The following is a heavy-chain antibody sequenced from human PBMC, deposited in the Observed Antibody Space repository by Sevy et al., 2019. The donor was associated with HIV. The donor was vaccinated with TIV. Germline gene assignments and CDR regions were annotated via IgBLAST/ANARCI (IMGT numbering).Heavy chain of an antibody. Sequence: GGSLRLSCAVSGFTFTNAAMTWVRQAPGKGLEWVSGITISGDRKYYADSVRGRFTISRDNSKNTVYLQMNSLIDEDTAVDYCAKEILANDYWGQGTLVTVSS. CDR3: AKEILANDY. CDR1: GFTFTNAA. CDR2: ITISGDRK. V-gene: IGHV3-23*01. J-gene: IGHJ4*02.